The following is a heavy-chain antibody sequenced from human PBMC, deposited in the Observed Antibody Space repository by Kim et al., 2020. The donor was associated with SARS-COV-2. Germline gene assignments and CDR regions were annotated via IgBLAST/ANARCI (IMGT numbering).Heavy chain of an antibody. Sequence: GGSLRLSCAASGFTFSSYGMHWVHQAPGKGLEWVAVISYDGSNKYYADSVKGRFTISRDNSKNTLYLQMNSLRAEDTAVYYCAKDTITYYYGSGLVGYWGQGTLVTVSS. J-gene: IGHJ4*02. CDR3: AKDTITYYYGSGLVGY. CDR1: GFTFSSYG. CDR2: ISYDGSNK. D-gene: IGHD3-10*01. V-gene: IGHV3-30*18.